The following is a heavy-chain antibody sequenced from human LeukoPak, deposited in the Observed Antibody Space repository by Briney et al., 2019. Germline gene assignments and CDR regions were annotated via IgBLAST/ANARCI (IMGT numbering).Heavy chain of an antibody. J-gene: IGHJ5*02. D-gene: IGHD3-3*01. Sequence: SETLSLTCAVSGGSINSGGYSWSWIRQPPGKGLEWIGYIYHSGSTYYNPSLKSRVTISVDRSKNQFSLKLSSVTAADTAMYYCARGVITTNWFDPWGQGTLVTVSS. CDR2: IYHSGST. CDR3: ARGVITTNWFDP. CDR1: GGSINSGGYS. V-gene: IGHV4-30-2*01.